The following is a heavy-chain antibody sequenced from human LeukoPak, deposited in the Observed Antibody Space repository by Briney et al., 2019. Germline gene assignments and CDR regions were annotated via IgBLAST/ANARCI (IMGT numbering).Heavy chain of an antibody. CDR1: GFTFSSYA. D-gene: IGHD4-11*01. CDR3: ARSRGHSNKNAFDI. Sequence: PGGSLRLSCAASGFTFSSYAMHWVRQAPGKGLEWVAVISYDGSNKYYADSVKGRFTISRDNSKNTLYLQMNSLRAEDTAVYYCARSRGHSNKNAFDIWGQGTMVTVSS. CDR2: ISYDGSNK. J-gene: IGHJ3*02. V-gene: IGHV3-30-3*01.